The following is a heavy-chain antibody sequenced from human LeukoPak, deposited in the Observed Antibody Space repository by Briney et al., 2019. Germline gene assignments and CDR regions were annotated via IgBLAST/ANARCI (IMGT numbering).Heavy chain of an antibody. CDR3: AREEGAYCGGDCYSGHYYYYMDV. J-gene: IGHJ6*03. Sequence: PGGSLRLSCAASGFTFSSYSMNWVRQAPGKGLEWVSSISSSSNYIYYADSVKGRFTISRDNAKNSLYLQMNSLRAEDTAVYYCAREEGAYCGGDCYSGHYYYYMDVWGKGTTVTISS. D-gene: IGHD2-21*02. CDR2: ISSSSNYI. CDR1: GFTFSSYS. V-gene: IGHV3-21*01.